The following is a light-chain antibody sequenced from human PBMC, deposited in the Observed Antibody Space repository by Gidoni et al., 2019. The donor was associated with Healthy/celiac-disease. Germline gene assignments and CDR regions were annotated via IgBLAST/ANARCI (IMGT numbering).Light chain of an antibody. CDR3: QQYGSSPQGT. CDR1: QSVSSSY. J-gene: IGKJ1*01. V-gene: IGKV3-20*01. CDR2: GAS. Sequence: DIVLTQSPGTLSLSPGERATLSCMASQSVSSSYLAWYQQKPGQAPRLLIYGASSRATGIPDRFSGSGSGTDFTLTISRLEPADFAVYYCQQYGSSPQGTFGQGTKVEIK.